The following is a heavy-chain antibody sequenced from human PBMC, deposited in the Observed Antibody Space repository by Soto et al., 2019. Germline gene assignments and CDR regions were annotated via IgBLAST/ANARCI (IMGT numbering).Heavy chain of an antibody. CDR1: GGSVTNSSYY. J-gene: IGHJ4*02. CDR3: VSQRTTVPTQAYFDY. CDR2: VYYRGRS. Sequence: KPSETLSLTGTVSGGSVTNSSYYWGWIRQSPGKGLEWIGSVYYRGRSYSKSSVKSRVTISVDTSKNRFSLSLNSVTASDTAVYFCVSQRTTVPTQAYFDYWGPGALVTVSS. D-gene: IGHD4-17*01. V-gene: IGHV4-39*01.